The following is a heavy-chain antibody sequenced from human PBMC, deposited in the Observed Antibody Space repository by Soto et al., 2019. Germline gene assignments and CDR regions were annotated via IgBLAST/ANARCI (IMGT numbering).Heavy chain of an antibody. Sequence: GESLKISCKGSGFTFTAYWIGWVRQMPGKGLEWMGIMFPGDSTTRYSPSFQGQVTMSADKSISTAYLQWNSLKASDTAMYYCARVVIGHCSSTSCTADYWGQGDLVTVSS. D-gene: IGHD2-2*01. CDR3: ARVVIGHCSSTSCTADY. J-gene: IGHJ1*01. V-gene: IGHV5-51*01. CDR1: GFTFTAYW. CDR2: MFPGDSTT.